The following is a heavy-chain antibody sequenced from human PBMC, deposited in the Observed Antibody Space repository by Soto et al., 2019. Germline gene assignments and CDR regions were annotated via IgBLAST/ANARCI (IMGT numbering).Heavy chain of an antibody. CDR2: IRQDGSEK. Sequence: GGSLRLSCAASRFTFSNYWMSWVRQVPGKGLEWVANIRQDGSEKYYVDSVKGRFTISRDNAKNSLYLQMNSLRAEDTAVYYCATRRHRADRTGYFGDFDYWCQGTLVAVSS. V-gene: IGHV3-7*01. J-gene: IGHJ4*02. D-gene: IGHD3-9*01. CDR1: RFTFSNYW. CDR3: ATRRHRADRTGYFGDFDY.